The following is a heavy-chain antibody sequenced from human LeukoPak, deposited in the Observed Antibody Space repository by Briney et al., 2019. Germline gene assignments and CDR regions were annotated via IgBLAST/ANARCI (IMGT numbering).Heavy chain of an antibody. D-gene: IGHD6-19*01. J-gene: IGHJ4*02. CDR3: AKALAVAGIGLGTYYFDY. V-gene: IGHV3-23*01. CDR2: ISGSGGST. Sequence: GGSLRLSCAASGFTFSSYAMSWVRQAPGKGLEWVSAISGSGGSTYYADSVKGRFTISRDNSKNMLYLQMNSLRAEDTAVYYCAKALAVAGIGLGTYYFDYWGQGTLVTVSS. CDR1: GFTFSSYA.